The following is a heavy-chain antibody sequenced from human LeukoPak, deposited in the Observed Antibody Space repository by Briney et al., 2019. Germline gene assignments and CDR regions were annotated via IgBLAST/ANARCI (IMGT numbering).Heavy chain of an antibody. J-gene: IGHJ4*02. D-gene: IGHD1-26*01. Sequence: GGSLRLSCAASGFTFSNAWMSWVRQAPGKGLEWVSYISSSGSTIYYADSVKGRFTISRDNAKNSLYLQMNSLRAEDTAVYYCARVPRSGNHFDYWGQGTLVTVSS. CDR3: ARVPRSGNHFDY. CDR2: ISSSGSTI. V-gene: IGHV3-48*03. CDR1: GFTFSNAW.